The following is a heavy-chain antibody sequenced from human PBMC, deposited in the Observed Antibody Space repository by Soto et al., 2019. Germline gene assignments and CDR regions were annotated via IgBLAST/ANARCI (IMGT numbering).Heavy chain of an antibody. CDR2: IYYSGST. V-gene: IGHV4-59*01. J-gene: IGHJ4*02. CDR3: ARDLNKSTSY. Sequence: PSETLSLTCTVSGGSISSYYWSWIRQPPGKGLEWIGYIYYSGSTNYNPSLKSRVTISVDTSKNQFSLKLSSVTAADTAVYYCARDLNKSTSYWGQGTLVTVSS. CDR1: GGSISSYY.